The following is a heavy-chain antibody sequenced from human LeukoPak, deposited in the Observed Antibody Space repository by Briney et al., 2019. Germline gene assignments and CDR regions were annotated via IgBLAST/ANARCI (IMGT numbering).Heavy chain of an antibody. V-gene: IGHV3-7*01. CDR1: GFTFSSYW. J-gene: IGHJ6*02. CDR3: ARDSYGSGSVPTYNYGMDV. D-gene: IGHD3-10*01. Sequence: GGSLRLSCAASGFTFSSYWMSWVRQAPGKGLEWVANIKQDGSEKYYVDSVKGRFTISRDNAKNSLYLQMNSLRAEDTAVYYCARDSYGSGSVPTYNYGMDVWGQGTTVTVSS. CDR2: IKQDGSEK.